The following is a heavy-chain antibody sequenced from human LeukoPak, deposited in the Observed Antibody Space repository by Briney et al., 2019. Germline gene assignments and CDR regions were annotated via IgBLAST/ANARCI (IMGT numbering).Heavy chain of an antibody. J-gene: IGHJ5*02. CDR2: ISGSGGST. V-gene: IGHV3-23*01. Sequence: GGSLTLSWAASGFTFSSYAMSWVRQAPGKGLEWVSAISGSGGSTYYADSVKGRFTISRDNSKNTMYMQMNSVIAEDTAVYYCAKVVVPAAIPWFDPWGQGTLVTVSS. D-gene: IGHD2-2*01. CDR1: GFTFSSYA. CDR3: AKVVVPAAIPWFDP.